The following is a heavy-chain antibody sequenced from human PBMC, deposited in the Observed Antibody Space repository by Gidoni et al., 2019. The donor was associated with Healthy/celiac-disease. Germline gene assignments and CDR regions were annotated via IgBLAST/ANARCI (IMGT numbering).Heavy chain of an antibody. CDR1: GVIFSNAW. J-gene: IGHJ6*02. CDR2: IKSKTDGGTT. V-gene: IGHV3-15*01. Sequence: EVQLVESGGGLVKPGGSLRLSCAASGVIFSNAWMSWVRQAPGKGLEGVGRIKSKTDGGTTDYAAPVKGRFTISRDDSKNTLYLQMNSLKTEDTAVYYCTTDGVAYYDSSGYYYGMDVWGQGTTVTVSS. CDR3: TTDGVAYYDSSGYYYGMDV. D-gene: IGHD3-22*01.